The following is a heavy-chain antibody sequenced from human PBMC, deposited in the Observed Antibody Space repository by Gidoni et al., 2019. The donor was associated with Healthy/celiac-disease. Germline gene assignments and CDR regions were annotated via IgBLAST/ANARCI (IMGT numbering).Heavy chain of an antibody. J-gene: IGHJ4*02. CDR1: GVTFSSYG. CDR3: AKAFYSSGWYLFDY. Sequence: QVQLVEAGGGVVQPGRSLRLSCAASGVTFSSYGMHWVRQAPGTGLGWVAVISYDGSNKYYADSVKGRFTISRDNSKNTLYLQMNSLRAEDTAVYYCAKAFYSSGWYLFDYWGQGTLVTVSS. D-gene: IGHD6-19*01. V-gene: IGHV3-30*18. CDR2: ISYDGSNK.